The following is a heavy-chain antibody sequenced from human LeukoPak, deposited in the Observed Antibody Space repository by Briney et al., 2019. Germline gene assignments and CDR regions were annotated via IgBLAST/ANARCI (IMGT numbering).Heavy chain of an antibody. V-gene: IGHV1-18*01. CDR2: ISADNGNT. CDR3: ARDLPYSSSWESIDY. Sequence: ASVKVSCTASGYTFSSYGISWVRQAPGQGLEWMGWISADNGNTNYVQKFQGRVTMTTDTSTSTAYMELRSLRSDDTAVYYCARDLPYSSSWESIDYWGQGTLVTVSS. CDR1: GYTFSSYG. J-gene: IGHJ4*02. D-gene: IGHD6-13*01.